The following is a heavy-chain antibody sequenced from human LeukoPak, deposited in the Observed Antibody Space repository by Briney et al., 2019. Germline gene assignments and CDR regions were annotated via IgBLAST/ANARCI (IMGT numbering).Heavy chain of an antibody. Sequence: ASVKVSCKASGGTFSSYAISWVRQAPGQGLEWMGGIIPIFGTANYAQKFQGRVTITADESTSTAYMELSSLRSEDTAVYYCARGLSGYSYGYLYYYYGMDVWGQGTTVTVSS. CDR2: IIPIFGTA. CDR3: ARGLSGYSYGYLYYYYGMDV. CDR1: GGTFSSYA. V-gene: IGHV1-69*13. D-gene: IGHD5-18*01. J-gene: IGHJ6*02.